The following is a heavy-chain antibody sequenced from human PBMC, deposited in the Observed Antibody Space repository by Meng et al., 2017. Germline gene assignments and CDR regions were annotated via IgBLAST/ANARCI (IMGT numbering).Heavy chain of an antibody. CDR3: ARLRWLVLAFDI. J-gene: IGHJ3*02. CDR2: IYTSGST. V-gene: IGHV4-4*07. Sequence: SETLSLTCTVSGGSISSYYWSWIRQPAGKGLEWIGRIYTSGSTNYNPSLKSRVAMSVDTSKNQFSLKLSSVTAADTAVYYCARLRWLVLAFDIWGQGTMVTVSS. CDR1: GGSISSYY. D-gene: IGHD6-19*01.